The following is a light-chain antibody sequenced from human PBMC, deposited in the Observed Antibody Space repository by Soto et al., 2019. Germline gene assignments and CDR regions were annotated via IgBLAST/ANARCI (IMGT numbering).Light chain of an antibody. Sequence: DIQLTQSPSFLSASVGDRVTITCRASQVISSYLAWYQQKPGKAPKLLIYAASTLQSGVPSRFSGSRSGTEFTLTISSLQPEDFATYYCQQLKSYPITVGQGKRLESK. CDR2: AAS. CDR1: QVISSY. J-gene: IGKJ5*01. CDR3: QQLKSYPIT. V-gene: IGKV1-9*01.